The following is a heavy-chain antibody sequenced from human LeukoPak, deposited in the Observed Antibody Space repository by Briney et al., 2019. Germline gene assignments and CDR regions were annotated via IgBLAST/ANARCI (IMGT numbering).Heavy chain of an antibody. CDR2: ISPGGGPT. Sequence: PGGSLRLSCAGSGFPFSSHGMNWVRQAPGKGLEWVSGISPGGGPTYYADSVKGRFTISRDDSKNTLYVQMKNLRAEDTAVYYCAKDGAWLRFDDWGQGILVTVSS. CDR1: GFPFSSHG. D-gene: IGHD5-12*01. CDR3: AKDGAWLRFDD. J-gene: IGHJ4*02. V-gene: IGHV3-23*01.